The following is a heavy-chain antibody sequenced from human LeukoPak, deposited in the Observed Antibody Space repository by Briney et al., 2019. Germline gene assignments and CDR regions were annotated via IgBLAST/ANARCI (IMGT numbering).Heavy chain of an antibody. CDR3: AKMVREFYTISYYFEY. J-gene: IGHJ4*02. CDR1: GFTFSSYE. V-gene: IGHV3-48*03. CDR2: ISSRGSTI. D-gene: IGHD2-8*01. Sequence: GGSLKLSCAASGFTFSSYEMNWVRQAPGKGLEWVSYISSRGSTIYYADSVKGRFTISRDNAKNSLYLQMNSLRADDTAVYYCAKMVREFYTISYYFEYWGQGTLVTVSS.